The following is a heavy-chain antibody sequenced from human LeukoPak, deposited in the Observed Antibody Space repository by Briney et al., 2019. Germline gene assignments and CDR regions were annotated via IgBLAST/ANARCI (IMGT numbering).Heavy chain of an antibody. Sequence: SETLSLTCAVYGGSFSSYYWTWIRQPAGKGLEWIGRIYTTGSTNYNPSLNSRVTMSVDTSKNQFSLKLSSVTAADTAVYYCARLVVDWFDPWGQGTLVTVSS. V-gene: IGHV4-59*10. CDR1: GGSFSSYY. CDR2: IYTTGST. D-gene: IGHD2-15*01. CDR3: ARLVVDWFDP. J-gene: IGHJ5*02.